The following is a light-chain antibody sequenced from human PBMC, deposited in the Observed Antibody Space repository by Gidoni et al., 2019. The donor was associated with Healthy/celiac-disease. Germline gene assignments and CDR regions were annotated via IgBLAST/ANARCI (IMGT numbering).Light chain of an antibody. CDR2: KAS. CDR3: QQFSNYPLT. Sequence: DIQMTPSPSTLSASVGDSVTITCRASQSISIWLAWYQQKPGKAPKLLISKASTLESGVPSRFSGSGSGTEFTLTVSSLQPDDFATYYCQQFSNYPLTFGGGTHLEIK. CDR1: QSISIW. J-gene: IGKJ4*01. V-gene: IGKV1-5*03.